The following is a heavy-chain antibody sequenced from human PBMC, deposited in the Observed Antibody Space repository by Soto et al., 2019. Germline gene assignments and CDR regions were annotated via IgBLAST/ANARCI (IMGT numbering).Heavy chain of an antibody. CDR1: GGSISSGGYY. D-gene: IGHD5-12*01. Sequence: PSETLSLTCTVSGGSISSGGYYWSWIRQHPGKGLEWIGYIYYSGSTYYNPSLKSRVTISVDTSKNQFSLKLSSVTAADTAVYYCARERPTRGYSGYDGPFVDYWGQGTLVTVSS. CDR3: ARERPTRGYSGYDGPFVDY. V-gene: IGHV4-31*03. J-gene: IGHJ4*02. CDR2: IYYSGST.